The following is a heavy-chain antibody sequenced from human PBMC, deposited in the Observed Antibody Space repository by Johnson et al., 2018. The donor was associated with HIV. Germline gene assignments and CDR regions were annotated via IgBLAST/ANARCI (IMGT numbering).Heavy chain of an antibody. D-gene: IGHD1-14*01. CDR3: ARPTKPGDAFDI. Sequence: QVQLVESGGGLIQAGGSLRLSCAASGFTFSSYAMHWVRQAPGKGLEWVSVIYSGGSTYYADSVKGRFTISRDNAKNSLYLQMNSLRAEDTAVYYCARPTKPGDAFDIWGQRTMVTGSS. V-gene: IGHV3-NL1*01. CDR1: GFTFSSYA. J-gene: IGHJ3*02. CDR2: IYSGGST.